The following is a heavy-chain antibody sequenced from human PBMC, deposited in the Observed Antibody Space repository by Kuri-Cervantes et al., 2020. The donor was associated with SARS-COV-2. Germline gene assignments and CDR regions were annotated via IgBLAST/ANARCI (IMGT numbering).Heavy chain of an antibody. V-gene: IGHV4-38-2*02. CDR2: IYHSGST. J-gene: IGHJ5*02. Sequence: GSLRLSCAVSGYSISSGYYWGWIRQPPGKGLEWIGSIYHSGSTYYNPSLKSRVTISVDTSKNQFSLKLSSVTAADTAVYYCARELTFGGVIRLDPWGQGTLVTVSS. D-gene: IGHD3-16*01. CDR1: GYSISSGYY. CDR3: ARELTFGGVIRLDP.